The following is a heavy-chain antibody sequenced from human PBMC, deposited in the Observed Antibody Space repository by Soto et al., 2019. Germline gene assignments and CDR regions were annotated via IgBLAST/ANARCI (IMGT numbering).Heavy chain of an antibody. CDR1: GFTFSSYG. CDR2: LWYDGSNK. Sequence: QVQLVESGGGVVQPGRSLRLSCAASGFTFSSYGTHWVRQAPGKGLEWVAVLWYDGSNKYYADSVKGRVTISRDNSKNTLYLRMNGLSAEDTAGYYCARSRAVVVVAATPLDYWGQGTLVAVSS. D-gene: IGHD2-15*01. V-gene: IGHV3-33*01. CDR3: ARSRAVVVVAATPLDY. J-gene: IGHJ4*02.